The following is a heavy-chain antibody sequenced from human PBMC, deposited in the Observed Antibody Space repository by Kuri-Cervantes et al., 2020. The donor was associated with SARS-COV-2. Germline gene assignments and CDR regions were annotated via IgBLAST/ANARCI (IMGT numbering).Heavy chain of an antibody. Sequence: GGSLRLSCSTSGFTFSNYAMHWVREAPGGGLEYVSAISSNGGGTYYADYVKGRFTISRDNSKNTLFLQMSSLRTEDTSIYYCVKVSRGSPEYYWGQGILVTVSS. CDR1: GFTFSNYA. CDR3: VKVSRGSPEYY. CDR2: ISSNGGGT. D-gene: IGHD1-26*01. V-gene: IGHV3-64D*08. J-gene: IGHJ4*02.